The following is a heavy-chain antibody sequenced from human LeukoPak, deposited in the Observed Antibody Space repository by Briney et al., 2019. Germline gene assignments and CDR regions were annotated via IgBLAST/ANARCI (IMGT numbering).Heavy chain of an antibody. D-gene: IGHD1-26*01. V-gene: IGHV3-7*01. CDR1: GFTFSSYW. Sequence: GGSLRLSCAASGFTFSSYWMSWVHQAPGKGLEWVANIKQDGSEKYYVDSVKGRFTISRDNAKNSLYLEMNSLRVEDTAVYYCARDKIVGATNFDYWGQGTLVTVSS. CDR2: IKQDGSEK. CDR3: ARDKIVGATNFDY. J-gene: IGHJ4*02.